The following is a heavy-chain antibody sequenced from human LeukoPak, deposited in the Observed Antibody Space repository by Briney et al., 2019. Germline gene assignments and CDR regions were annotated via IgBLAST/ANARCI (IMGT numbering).Heavy chain of an antibody. CDR1: GYTFTGYY. J-gene: IGHJ5*02. Sequence: ASVKVSCKASGYTFTGYYMHWVRQAPGQGLEWMGWINPNSGGTNYAQKFQGRVTMTRDTSISTAYMELSRLRSGDTAVYYCASANSLWFGDPTREWFDPWGQGTLVTVSS. CDR2: INPNSGGT. V-gene: IGHV1-2*02. CDR3: ASANSLWFGDPTREWFDP. D-gene: IGHD3-10*01.